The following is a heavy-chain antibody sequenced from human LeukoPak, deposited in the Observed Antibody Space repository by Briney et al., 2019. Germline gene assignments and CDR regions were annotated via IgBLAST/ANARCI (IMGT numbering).Heavy chain of an antibody. CDR3: VRHRLTAPGIFEY. J-gene: IGHJ4*02. D-gene: IGHD6-13*01. Sequence: SQTLSLTCVISGDTVSSSRAAWNWIRQSPSRGLEWLGRTYYTSTWYNDYAAYVESRISINPDTSKNQFSLHLNSLTPEDTAVYYCVRHRLTAPGIFEYWGQGTLVTVSS. CDR2: TYYTSTWYN. V-gene: IGHV6-1*01. CDR1: GDTVSSSRAA.